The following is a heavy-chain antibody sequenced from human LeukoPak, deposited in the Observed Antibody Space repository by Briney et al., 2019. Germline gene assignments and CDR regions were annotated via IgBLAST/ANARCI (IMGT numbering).Heavy chain of an antibody. CDR1: GGSISSYY. CDR2: IYYSGST. D-gene: IGHD5-18*01. J-gene: IGHJ5*02. Sequence: SETLSLTCTVSGGSISSYYWSWIRQLPGKGLEWIGYIYYSGSTNYNPSLKSRVTISVDTSKNQFSLKLSSVTAAGTAVYYCARGGYGYPRWFDPWGQGTLVTVSS. CDR3: ARGGYGYPRWFDP. V-gene: IGHV4-59*01.